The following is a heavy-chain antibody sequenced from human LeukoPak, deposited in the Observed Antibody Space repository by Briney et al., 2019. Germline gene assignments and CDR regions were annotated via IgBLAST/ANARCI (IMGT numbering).Heavy chain of an antibody. CDR2: INPNSGGT. D-gene: IGHD1-7*01. CDR3: ARGMGTGTTGHLLGY. CDR1: GYTFTGYY. V-gene: IGHV1-2*02. J-gene: IGHJ4*02. Sequence: ASVKVSCKASGYTFTGYYMHWAQQAPGQGLEWMGWINPNSGGTNYAQKFQGRVTMTRDTSISTAYMELSRLRSDDTAVYYCARGMGTGTTGHLLGYWGQGTLVTVSS.